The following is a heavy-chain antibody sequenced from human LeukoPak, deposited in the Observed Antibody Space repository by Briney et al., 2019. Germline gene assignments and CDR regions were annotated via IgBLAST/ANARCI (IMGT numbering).Heavy chain of an antibody. D-gene: IGHD1-7*01. V-gene: IGHV3-23*01. CDR3: ARVMGNYASDY. CDR2: ISGSGGST. J-gene: IGHJ4*02. CDR1: GFTFSSYA. Sequence: PGGSLRLSCAASGFTFSSYAMSWVRQAPGKGLEWVSVISGSGGSTYYADSVKGRFTISRDNSKNTLYLQMSSLRAEDAAIYYCARVMGNYASDYWGQGALVTVSS.